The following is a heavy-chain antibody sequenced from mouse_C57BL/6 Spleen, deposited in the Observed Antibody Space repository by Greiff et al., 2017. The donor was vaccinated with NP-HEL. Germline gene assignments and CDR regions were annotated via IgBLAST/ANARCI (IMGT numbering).Heavy chain of an antibody. CDR1: GFSLTSYG. Sequence: QVQLQQSGPGLVQPSQSLSITCTVSGFSLTSYGVHWVRQSPGKGLEWLGVIWSGGSTDYNAAFISRLSISKDNSKSQVFFKMNSLQADDTAIYYCARKDDYHYYAMDYWGQGTSVTVSS. CDR3: ARKDDYHYYAMDY. D-gene: IGHD2-4*01. V-gene: IGHV2-2*01. J-gene: IGHJ4*01. CDR2: IWSGGST.